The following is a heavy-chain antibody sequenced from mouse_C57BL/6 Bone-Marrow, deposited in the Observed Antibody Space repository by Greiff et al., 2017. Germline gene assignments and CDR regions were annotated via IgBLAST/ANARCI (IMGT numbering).Heavy chain of an antibody. V-gene: IGHV5-4*01. CDR3: ARDLCYYGFAY. CDR2: ISDGGSYT. CDR1: GFTFSSYA. D-gene: IGHD2-1*01. Sequence: EVKLMESGGGLVKPGGSLKLSCAASGFTFSSYAMSWVRQTPEKRLEWVATISDGGSYTYYPDNVKGRFTISRDNAKNNLYLQMSHLKSEDTAMYYCARDLCYYGFAYWGQGTLVTVSA. J-gene: IGHJ3*01.